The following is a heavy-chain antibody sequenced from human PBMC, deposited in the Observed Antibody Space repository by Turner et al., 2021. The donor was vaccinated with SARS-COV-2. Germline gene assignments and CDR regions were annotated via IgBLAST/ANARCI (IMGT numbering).Heavy chain of an antibody. CDR3: ARVYSSSSGKGVEY. D-gene: IGHD6-13*01. CDR2: IGSTK. CDR1: GFPFRSNW. J-gene: IGHJ4*02. Sequence: EVQLVESGSVFVHPGGSLSLSCSFSGFPFRSNWMHGFRQAPGKGLVGVSRIGSTKDYADSVKGRFSVSRDNAKNTLYLQMNSLGAEDTALYCCARVYSSSSGKGVEYWGQGTLVTVAS. V-gene: IGHV3-74*01.